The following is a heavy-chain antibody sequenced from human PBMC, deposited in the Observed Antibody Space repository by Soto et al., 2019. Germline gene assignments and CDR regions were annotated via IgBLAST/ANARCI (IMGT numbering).Heavy chain of an antibody. Sequence: QVQLVQYGAEVKKPGASVKVSCKASGYTFIRYGISWVRQAPVQGLEWMGWISTHNGNTYYAQNFQGRVTMTSDTPTSTAYMELRSLRSDDTAFYYCVRDEISSAGLDPWGQGTLVTVSS. J-gene: IGHJ5*02. CDR1: GYTFIRYG. CDR2: ISTHNGNT. V-gene: IGHV1-18*01. CDR3: VRDEISSAGLDP.